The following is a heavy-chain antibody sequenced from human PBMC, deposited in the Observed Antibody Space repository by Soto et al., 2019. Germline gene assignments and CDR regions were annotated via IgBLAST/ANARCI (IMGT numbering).Heavy chain of an antibody. V-gene: IGHV1-2*02. D-gene: IGHD1-26*01. CDR2: INPNSGGT. J-gene: IGHJ4*02. Sequence: QVQLVQSGAEVKKPGASVKVTCKASGFTFTGYYMHWVRQAPGQGLEWMGWINPNSGGTNYAQKFQGRVTMTRDTSISTAYMELSRLRSDDTAVYYWSRLRIVGAIVDYWGPGTLVTVSS. CDR3: SRLRIVGAIVDY. CDR1: GFTFTGYY.